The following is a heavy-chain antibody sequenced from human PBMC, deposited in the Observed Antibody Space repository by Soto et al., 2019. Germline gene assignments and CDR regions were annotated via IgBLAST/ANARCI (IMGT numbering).Heavy chain of an antibody. J-gene: IGHJ4*02. D-gene: IGHD3-9*01. V-gene: IGHV2-5*02. CDR3: AHQQLLRYFDWTDY. CDR2: IYWDDDK. CDR1: GFSLSTSGVG. Sequence: SGPTLVNPTQTLTLTCTFSGFSLSTSGVGVGWICQPPGKALEWLALIYWDDDKRYSPSLKSRLTITKDTSKNQVVLTMTNMDPVDTATYYCAHQQLLRYFDWTDYWGQGTLVTVSS.